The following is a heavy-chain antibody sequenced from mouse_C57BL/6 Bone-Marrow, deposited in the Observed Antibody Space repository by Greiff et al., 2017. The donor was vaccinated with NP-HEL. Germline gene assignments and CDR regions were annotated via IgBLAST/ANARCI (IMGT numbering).Heavy chain of an antibody. CDR1: GYAFTNYL. CDR2: INPGSGGT. J-gene: IGHJ4*01. V-gene: IGHV1-54*01. D-gene: IGHD2-4*01. Sequence: QVQLQQSGAELVRPGTSVKVSCKASGYAFTNYLIEWVKQRPGQGLEWIGVINPGSGGTNYNEKFKGKATLTADKSSSTAYMQLSSLTSEDSAVYFCASRLEIYYDYDGDYYAMDYWGQGTSVTVSS. CDR3: ASRLEIYYDYDGDYYAMDY.